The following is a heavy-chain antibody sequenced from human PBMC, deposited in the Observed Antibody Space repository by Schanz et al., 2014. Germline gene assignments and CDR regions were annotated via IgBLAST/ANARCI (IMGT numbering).Heavy chain of an antibody. CDR2: FDPKKGEA. CDR3: AKSLESCPGGRCSRGYFDY. D-gene: IGHD2-8*02. V-gene: IGHV1-24*01. Sequence: QVQLVQSGAEVKKPGASVKVSCKVSGSIFSKLLMHWVRQGPAKGLEWMGGFDPKKGEAIYAQKFQGRVTMTEDTSTGTAYMELRSLRAEDTAVYYCAKSLESCPGGRCSRGYFDYWGQGTLVTVSS. CDR1: GSIFSKLL. J-gene: IGHJ4*02.